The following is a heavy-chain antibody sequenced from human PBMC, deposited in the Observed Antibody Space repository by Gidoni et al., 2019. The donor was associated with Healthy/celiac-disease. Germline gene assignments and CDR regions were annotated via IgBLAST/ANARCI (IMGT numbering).Heavy chain of an antibody. J-gene: IGHJ4*02. CDR2: ISGSGGST. D-gene: IGHD6-13*01. CDR1: GFTFSSYA. Sequence: EVQLLESGGGLVQPGGSLRLSCAASGFTFSSYAMSWVRQAPGKGLEWVSAISGSGGSTYYADSVKGRFTISRDNSKNTLYLQMNSLRAEDTAVYYCAKDRGRGAAGLYYFDYWGQGTLVTVSS. CDR3: AKDRGRGAAGLYYFDY. V-gene: IGHV3-23*01.